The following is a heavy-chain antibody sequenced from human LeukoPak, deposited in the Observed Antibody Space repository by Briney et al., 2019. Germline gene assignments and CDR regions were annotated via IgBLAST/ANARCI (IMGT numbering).Heavy chain of an antibody. CDR1: GLTLSSTY. J-gene: IGHJ4*02. V-gene: IGHV3-53*01. D-gene: IGHD3-3*02. Sequence: PGGSLRLSCAASGLTLSSTYMSWVRQAPGQGLEWVSLLYSSGITFYAESVQGRFTISRDNSKNTLYLQMNSLRAEDTAIYYCARDSSSFPNYFDFWGQGTLVTVSS. CDR3: ARDSSSFPNYFDF. CDR2: LYSSGIT.